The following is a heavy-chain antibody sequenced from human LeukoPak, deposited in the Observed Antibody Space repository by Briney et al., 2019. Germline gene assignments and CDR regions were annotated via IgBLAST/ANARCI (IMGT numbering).Heavy chain of an antibody. Sequence: GGSLRLSCAASGFTFSDYYMSWIRQAPGKGLEWVSYISSSSSYTNYADSVKGRFTIPRDNAKNSLYLQMNSLRAEDTAVYYCARERGDTAMVFDYWGQGTLVTVSS. CDR2: ISSSSSYT. D-gene: IGHD5-18*01. V-gene: IGHV3-11*06. CDR3: ARERGDTAMVFDY. CDR1: GFTFSDYY. J-gene: IGHJ4*02.